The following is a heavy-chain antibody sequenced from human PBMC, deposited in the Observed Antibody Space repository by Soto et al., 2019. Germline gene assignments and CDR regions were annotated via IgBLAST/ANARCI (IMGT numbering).Heavy chain of an antibody. J-gene: IGHJ6*02. CDR1: GYSFARYW. D-gene: IGHD6-6*01. CDR2: IYPGDSDT. V-gene: IGHV5-51*01. CDR3: ARTRSFTLGFYYDGMDV. Sequence: PVESLTTSCQGSGYSFARYWIVCVLQMPGKDLEWMGMIYPGDSDTRYSPSFQGQVTISADKSLRTAYLQWTSLKASDTALYYCARTRSFTLGFYYDGMDVWGQGTTVTVSS.